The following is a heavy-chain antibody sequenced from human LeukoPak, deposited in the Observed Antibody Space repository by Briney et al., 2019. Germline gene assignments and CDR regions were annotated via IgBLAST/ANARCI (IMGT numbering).Heavy chain of an antibody. Sequence: SGTLSLTCTVSGGSISSSSYYWGWIRQPPGKGLEWIGSIYYSGSTYYNPSLKSRVTISVDTSKNQFSLKLSSVTAADTAVYYCARPTLSTFMRPYDYWGQGTLVTVSS. D-gene: IGHD2-2*01. V-gene: IGHV4-39*01. CDR1: GGSISSSSYY. CDR2: IYYSGST. CDR3: ARPTLSTFMRPYDY. J-gene: IGHJ4*02.